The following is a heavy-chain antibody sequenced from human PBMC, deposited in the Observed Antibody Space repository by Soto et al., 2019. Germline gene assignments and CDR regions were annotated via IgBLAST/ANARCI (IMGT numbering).Heavy chain of an antibody. V-gene: IGHV3-23*01. D-gene: IGHD2-15*01. CDR2: INGSGGST. CDR3: AKDLFIVVVVAATLGSFDY. Sequence: EVQLLESGGGLVQPGGSLRLSCAASGFTFSSYAMSWVRQAQGKGLEWVSGINGSGGSTYYADSVQGRFTISRDNSKNTLYLQMNSLRAEDTAVYYCAKDLFIVVVVAATLGSFDYWGQGTLVTVSS. CDR1: GFTFSSYA. J-gene: IGHJ4*02.